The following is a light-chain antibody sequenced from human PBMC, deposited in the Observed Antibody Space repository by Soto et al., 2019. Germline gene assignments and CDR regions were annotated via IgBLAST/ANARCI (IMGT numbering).Light chain of an antibody. V-gene: IGKV3-20*01. CDR2: GAS. Sequence: EIVMTQSPATLAVSPGERATLSCRASQSVSSYLGWYQQKPGQAPRLLIYGASSRATGIPDRFSGSGSGTDFTLTISRLEPEDFAVYYCQQYGSYFGQGTRLEIK. CDR3: QQYGSY. CDR1: QSVSSY. J-gene: IGKJ5*01.